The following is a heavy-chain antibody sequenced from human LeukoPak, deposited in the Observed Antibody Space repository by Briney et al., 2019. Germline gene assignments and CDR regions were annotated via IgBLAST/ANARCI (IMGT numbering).Heavy chain of an antibody. J-gene: IGHJ4*02. V-gene: IGHV3-11*03. Sequence: PGGSLRLSCAASGFTFSDYYMSWIRQAPGKGLEWVSYISSSSSYTNYADSVKGRFTISRDNAKNSLYLQMNSLRAEDTAVYYCAKFQWELLTFDYWGQGTLVTVSS. D-gene: IGHD1-26*01. CDR1: GFTFSDYY. CDR3: AKFQWELLTFDY. CDR2: ISSSSSYT.